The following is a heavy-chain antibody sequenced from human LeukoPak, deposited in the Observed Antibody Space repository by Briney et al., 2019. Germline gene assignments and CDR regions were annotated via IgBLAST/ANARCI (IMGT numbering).Heavy chain of an antibody. CDR2: VYSTGST. CDR3: ASAYYFGAGSYDNFDI. CDR1: GGSIDSRY. V-gene: IGHV4-59*11. J-gene: IGHJ3*02. D-gene: IGHD3-10*01. Sequence: SETLSLTRTVSGGSIDSRYWSWIRQPPGKGLEWIGYVYSTGSTNYNPSLKSRVTISVDTSKYHFSLKLTSVTAADTAVYYCASAYYFGAGSYDNFDIWGQGTMVTVSS.